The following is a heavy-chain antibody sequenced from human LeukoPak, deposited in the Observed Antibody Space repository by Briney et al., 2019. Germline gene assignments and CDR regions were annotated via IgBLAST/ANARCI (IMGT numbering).Heavy chain of an antibody. Sequence: ASVTVSCKASGYTFTSYDINWVRQATGQGLEWMGWMNPNSGNTGYAQKFQGRVTMTRNTSISTAYMELSSQRSEDTAVYYCARATNYDFWSGYYITSYYYYGMDVWGQGTTVTVSS. V-gene: IGHV1-8*01. CDR1: GYTFTSYD. J-gene: IGHJ6*02. CDR3: ARATNYDFWSGYYITSYYYYGMDV. D-gene: IGHD3-3*01. CDR2: MNPNSGNT.